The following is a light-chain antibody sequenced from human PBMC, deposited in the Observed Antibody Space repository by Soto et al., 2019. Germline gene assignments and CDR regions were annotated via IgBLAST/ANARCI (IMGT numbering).Light chain of an antibody. V-gene: IGKV1-5*01. Sequence: DIQMTQSPSTLSASVGDRVTITCRASESVSSWLAWYQQKPGKAPNLLIYDTSSLQSGVPSRFSGSGSGTEFTLTSSSLQPDDFATYFCQQYNMYSWTCGQGTKV. CDR1: ESVSSW. CDR2: DTS. J-gene: IGKJ1*01. CDR3: QQYNMYSWT.